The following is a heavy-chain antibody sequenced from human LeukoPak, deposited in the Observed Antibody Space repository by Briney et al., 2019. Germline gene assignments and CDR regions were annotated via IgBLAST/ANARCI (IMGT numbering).Heavy chain of an antibody. Sequence: ASVKVSCMASGCTFTNYYIHWVRQAPGQGLEWMGIINPSGGSTSYTQKFQGRVTMTRDTSTSTVYMELSSLRSEDTAVYYCARGSYCSGGSCYAEYFQHWGQGTLVTVSS. CDR2: INPSGGST. D-gene: IGHD2-15*01. CDR3: ARGSYCSGGSCYAEYFQH. CDR1: GCTFTNYY. V-gene: IGHV1-46*01. J-gene: IGHJ1*01.